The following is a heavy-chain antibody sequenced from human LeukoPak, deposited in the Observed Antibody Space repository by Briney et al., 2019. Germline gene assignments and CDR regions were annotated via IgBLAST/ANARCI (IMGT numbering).Heavy chain of an antibody. CDR3: AKFRYHSNDNNYLDFNY. Sequence: PGGSLRLSCAASGFTFSSYAMGCVRQAPGKGPDWVSSISGSGGHTYFADSVRGRFTISRDNSKNTLDLQMNSLKVEDTAVYYCAKFRYHSNDNNYLDFNYWGQGTLVTVSS. J-gene: IGHJ4*02. D-gene: IGHD3-22*01. CDR2: ISGSGGHT. CDR1: GFTFSSYA. V-gene: IGHV3-23*01.